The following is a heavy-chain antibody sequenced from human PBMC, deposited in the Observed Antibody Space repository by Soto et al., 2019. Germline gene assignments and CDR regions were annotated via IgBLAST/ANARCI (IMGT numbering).Heavy chain of an antibody. CDR2: IYPSDSNT. Sequence: PGESLKISCKGSGYNFAGYWIAWVRQMPGKGLELMGIIYPSDSNTRYRPSFQGQVTISADKSISSAYLQWSSLRASDTAMYYCARGGVSTRTFDYWGQGTPVTVSS. CDR3: ARGGVSTRTFDY. D-gene: IGHD3-3*01. CDR1: GYNFAGYW. J-gene: IGHJ4*02. V-gene: IGHV5-51*01.